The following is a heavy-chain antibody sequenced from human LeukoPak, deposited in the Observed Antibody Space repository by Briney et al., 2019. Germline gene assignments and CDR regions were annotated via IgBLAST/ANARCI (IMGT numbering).Heavy chain of an antibody. CDR1: GYTLTELS. J-gene: IGHJ5*02. CDR2: FVPEDGET. D-gene: IGHD3-10*01. V-gene: IGHV1-24*01. CDR3: ATWSITMVRGVMPDWFDP. Sequence: GASVKVSFKVSGYTLTELSMHWVRQAPGKGLEWMGGFVPEDGETIYAQKFQGRVTMTEDTSTDTAYMELSSLRTEDTAVYYCATWSITMVRGVMPDWFDPWGQGTLVTVSS.